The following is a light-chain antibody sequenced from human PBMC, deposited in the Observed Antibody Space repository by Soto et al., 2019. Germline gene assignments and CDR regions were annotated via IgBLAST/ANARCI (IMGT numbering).Light chain of an antibody. V-gene: IGKV3-20*01. J-gene: IGKJ2*01. Sequence: EIVLTQSPGTLSLSPGERATLSCRAGQSVSSTYVAWYQQRPGQAPRLLIYGASNRAPGIADRFSGGGSGTDFSLTISRLEPEDSAVYYCQQFSGSPTMYTFGQGTKLEI. CDR1: QSVSSTY. CDR3: QQFSGSPTMYT. CDR2: GAS.